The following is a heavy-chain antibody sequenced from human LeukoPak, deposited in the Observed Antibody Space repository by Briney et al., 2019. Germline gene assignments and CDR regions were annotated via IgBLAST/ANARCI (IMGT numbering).Heavy chain of an antibody. CDR3: TIPRYYYGSGSRPYYFDY. V-gene: IGHV4-59*08. D-gene: IGHD3-10*01. CDR2: IYYSGST. J-gene: IGHJ4*02. CDR1: GGSISSYY. Sequence: SETLSLTCTVSGGSISSYYWSWIRQPPGKGLEWIGYIYYSGSTNYNPSLKSRVTISVDTSKNQFSLKLSSVTAADTAVYYCTIPRYYYGSGSRPYYFDYWGQGTLVTVSS.